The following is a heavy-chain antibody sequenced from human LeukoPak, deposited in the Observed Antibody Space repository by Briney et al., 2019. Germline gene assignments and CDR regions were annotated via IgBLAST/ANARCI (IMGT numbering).Heavy chain of an antibody. CDR2: ISGSGGST. D-gene: IGHD3-3*01. Sequence: GGSLRLSSAASGFTFSSYAMSWVRQAPGKGLEWVSAISGSGGSTYYADSVKGRFTISRDNSKNTLYLQMNSLRAEDTAVYYCAKAPTGFLEWLLFDYWGQGTLVTVSS. J-gene: IGHJ4*02. V-gene: IGHV3-23*01. CDR1: GFTFSSYA. CDR3: AKAPTGFLEWLLFDY.